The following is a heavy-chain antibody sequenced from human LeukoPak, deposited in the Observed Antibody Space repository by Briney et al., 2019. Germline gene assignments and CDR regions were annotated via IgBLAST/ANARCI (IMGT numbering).Heavy chain of an antibody. J-gene: IGHJ6*03. D-gene: IGHD4-11*01. V-gene: IGHV1-69*13. CDR2: IIPIFGTA. CDR3: ARGGRVTTFQDYYYYYYMDV. Sequence: GASVKVSCKASGGTFSSYAISWVRQAPGQGLEWMGGIIPIFGTANYAQKFQGRVTITADESTSTAYMELSSLRSEDTAVYYCARGGRVTTFQDYYYYYYMDVWGKGTTVTVSS. CDR1: GGTFSSYA.